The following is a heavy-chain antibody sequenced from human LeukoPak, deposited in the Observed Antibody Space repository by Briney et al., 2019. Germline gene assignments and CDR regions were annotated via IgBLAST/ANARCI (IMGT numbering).Heavy chain of an antibody. Sequence: PGGSLRLSCAASGFTFSNYEMHWVRRAPGKGLEWVSYISSGGSTVYYADSVKGRFTVSRDNAKNSLYLQMSSLRAEDTAVYYCARGGSFVEYWGQGTLGRVSA. CDR2: ISSGGSTV. D-gene: IGHD3-10*01. J-gene: IGHJ4*02. CDR1: GFTFSNYE. V-gene: IGHV3-48*03. CDR3: ARGGSFVEY.